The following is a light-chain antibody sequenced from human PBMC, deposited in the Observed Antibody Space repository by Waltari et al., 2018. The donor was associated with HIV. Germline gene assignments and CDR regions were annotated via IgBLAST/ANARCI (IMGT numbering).Light chain of an antibody. CDR1: DSNVGTHD. Sequence: QSVLTQPPSVSGAPGQRVTLSCTGSDSNVGTHDGPWYQQPPGASPQLLIYNNNNRPSGVPDRFSASKSGTSASLAITGLQAEDETDYYCQSYDSSLSASVFGGGTKLTVL. V-gene: IGLV1-40*01. CDR3: QSYDSSLSASV. J-gene: IGLJ2*01. CDR2: NNN.